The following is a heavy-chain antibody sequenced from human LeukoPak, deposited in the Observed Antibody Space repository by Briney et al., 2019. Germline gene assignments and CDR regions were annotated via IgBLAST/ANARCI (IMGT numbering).Heavy chain of an antibody. CDR1: GGSISSYY. D-gene: IGHD3-9*01. V-gene: IGHV4-59*01. CDR2: IYYSGST. Sequence: SETLSLTCTVSGGSISSYYWSWIRQPPGKGLEWIGYIYYSGSTNYKSSLKSRVTISVDTPKNQFSLKLSSVTAADTAVYYCARLTGYSSESWFDPWGQGTLVTVSS. CDR3: ARLTGYSSESWFDP. J-gene: IGHJ5*02.